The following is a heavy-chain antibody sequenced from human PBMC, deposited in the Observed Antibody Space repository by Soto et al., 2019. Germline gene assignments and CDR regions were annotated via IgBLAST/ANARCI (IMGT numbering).Heavy chain of an antibody. J-gene: IGHJ4*02. Sequence: LRLSCGASGFPFAPSTMSWVRQAPGKGLEWVSTISVSVGSTYSADSVQGRFTVSSDISDNTLFLRMTSLTADDTAVYFCAKRDVPHSTSNAYFYDHWGRGVLVTVSS. CDR2: ISVSVGST. CDR1: GFPFAPST. V-gene: IGHV3-23*01. CDR3: AKRDVPHSTSNAYFYDH. D-gene: IGHD2-21*02.